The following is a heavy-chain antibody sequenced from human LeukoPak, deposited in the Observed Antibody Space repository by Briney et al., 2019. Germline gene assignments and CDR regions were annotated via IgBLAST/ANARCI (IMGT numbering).Heavy chain of an antibody. J-gene: IGHJ4*02. CDR2: INHSGST. CDR3: ADRRRYSYGLDY. D-gene: IGHD5-18*01. Sequence: PSETLSLTCAVYGGSFSGYYWSWIRQPPGKGLDWIGEINHSGSTNYNPSLKSRVTISVDTSKNQFSLKLSYVTAADTAVYYCADRRRYSYGLDYWGQGTLVTVSS. V-gene: IGHV4-34*01. CDR1: GGSFSGYY.